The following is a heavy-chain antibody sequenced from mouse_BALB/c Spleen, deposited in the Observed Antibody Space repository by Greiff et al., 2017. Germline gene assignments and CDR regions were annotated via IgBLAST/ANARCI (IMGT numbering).Heavy chain of an antibody. V-gene: IGHV5-4*02. J-gene: IGHJ4*01. CDR1: GFTFSDYY. CDR3: AREGDHYAMDY. CDR2: ISDGGSYT. Sequence: EVQGVESGGGLVKPGGSLKLSCAASGFTFSDYYMYWVRQTPEKRLEWVATISDGGSYTYYPDSVKGRFTISRDNAKNNLYLQMSSLKSEDTAMYYCAREGDHYAMDYWGQGTSVTVSS.